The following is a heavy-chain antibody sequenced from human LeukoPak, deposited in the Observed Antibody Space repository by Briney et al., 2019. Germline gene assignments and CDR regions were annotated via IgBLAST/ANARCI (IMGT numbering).Heavy chain of an antibody. CDR1: GGSISSGSYS. Sequence: PSETLSLTCTVSGGSISSGSYSWGWIRQPPGKGLEWIGSIYYSGSTYYNPSLKSRVTISVDTSKNHFPLKLSSVTAADTAVYYCARLLIASAGLNWFDPWGQGTLVTVSS. V-gene: IGHV4-39*02. D-gene: IGHD6-13*01. CDR2: IYYSGST. CDR3: ARLLIASAGLNWFDP. J-gene: IGHJ5*02.